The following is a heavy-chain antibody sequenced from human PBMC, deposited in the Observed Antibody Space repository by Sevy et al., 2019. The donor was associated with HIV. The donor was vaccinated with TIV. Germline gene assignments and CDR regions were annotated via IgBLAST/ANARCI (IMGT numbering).Heavy chain of an antibody. CDR3: AGAHYDGSGSFDAFDI. D-gene: IGHD3-22*01. J-gene: IGHJ3*02. CDR1: GFTFITYA. V-gene: IGHV3-23*01. Sequence: GGSLRLSCKPSGFTFITYAMNWVRQAPGKGLEWVSTIYGSGGTTYYADSVKGRFTISRDNSKNTLYLQMDSLRTEDMAIYYCAGAHYDGSGSFDAFDIWGQGTMVTVSS. CDR2: IYGSGGTT.